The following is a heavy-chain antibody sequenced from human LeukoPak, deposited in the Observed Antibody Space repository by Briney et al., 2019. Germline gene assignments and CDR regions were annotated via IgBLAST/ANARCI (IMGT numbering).Heavy chain of an antibody. CDR1: GGSINAYY. V-gene: IGHV4-59*01. CDR2: IYSTADT. D-gene: IGHD2/OR15-2a*01. Sequence: SETLSLTCTVSGGSINAYYWSWIRQPPGKGLEWIGYIYSTADTYYNPSLKSRVTMSVDTSQNQFSLNLRSVTAADTALYYCARATNVDYFFYYGMDVWGQGTTVIVSS. J-gene: IGHJ6*02. CDR3: ARATNVDYFFYYGMDV.